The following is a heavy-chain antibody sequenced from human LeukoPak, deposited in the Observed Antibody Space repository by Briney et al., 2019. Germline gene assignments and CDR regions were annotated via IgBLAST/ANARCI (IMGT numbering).Heavy chain of an antibody. CDR2: IYYSGST. V-gene: IGHV4-31*03. Sequence: SETLSLTCTVSGGSISSGGYYWSWIRQHPGKGLEWIGYIYYSGSTYYNPSLKSRVTISVDTSKNQFSLKLSSVAAADTAVYYCARDSSGYSSLDYWGQGTLVTVSS. CDR3: ARDSSGYSSLDY. D-gene: IGHD3-22*01. J-gene: IGHJ4*02. CDR1: GGSISSGGYY.